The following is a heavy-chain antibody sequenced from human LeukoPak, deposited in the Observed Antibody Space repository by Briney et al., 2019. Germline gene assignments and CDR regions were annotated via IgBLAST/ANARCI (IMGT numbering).Heavy chain of an antibody. CDR2: ISYDGNIK. CDR1: GFTFSSYA. Sequence: GTSLRLSCAASGFTFSSYAMHWVRQAPGKGLEWVTFISYDGNIKYYTDSVKGRFTISRDNSKNTLYLQMNSLTAEDTSVYYCAGDLSGRYSADYWGQGTLVTVSS. J-gene: IGHJ4*02. V-gene: IGHV3-30-3*01. D-gene: IGHD1-26*01. CDR3: AGDLSGRYSADY.